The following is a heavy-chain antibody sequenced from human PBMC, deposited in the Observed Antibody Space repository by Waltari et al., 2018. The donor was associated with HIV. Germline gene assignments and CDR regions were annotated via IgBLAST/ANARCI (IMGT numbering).Heavy chain of an antibody. CDR2: IKSKSDGGTT. CDR3: RTSSDYGDPPVDY. V-gene: IGHV3-15*01. J-gene: IGHJ4*02. D-gene: IGHD4-17*01. CDR1: GFTFSTAW. Sequence: EVQLVESGGGLVKPGGSLRLSCAASGFTFSTAWMSWVRQATGKGLEWVGRIKSKSDGGTTYAAPVKGRFIISRNDSKNMLYLQMKSLKTEDTAVYYCRTSSDYGDPPVDYWGQGTLVTVSS.